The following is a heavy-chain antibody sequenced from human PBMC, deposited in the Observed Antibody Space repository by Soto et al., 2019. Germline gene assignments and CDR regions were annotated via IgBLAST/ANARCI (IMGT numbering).Heavy chain of an antibody. CDR2: IWYDESKK. CDR1: GFTFSNYG. CDR3: ARDDYGMDV. V-gene: IGHV3-33*01. Sequence: QERLVESGGGVVQPGTSLRLSCAAAGFTFSNYGMHWVRQAPGMGLEWVAVIWYDESKKYYVDSVKGRFTISRDNSKNTVYLEMNSLRAEDTDVYYCARDDYGMDVWGLGTTVTVSS. J-gene: IGHJ6*02.